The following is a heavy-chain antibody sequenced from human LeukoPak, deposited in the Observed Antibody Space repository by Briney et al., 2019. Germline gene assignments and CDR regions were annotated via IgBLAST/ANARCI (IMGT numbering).Heavy chain of an antibody. CDR3: AKAAARHSCYFDY. V-gene: IGHV3-9*01. J-gene: IGHJ4*02. CDR1: GFTFDDYA. Sequence: PGGSLRLSCAASGFTFDDYAMLCVRQAPGKGLEWVPGISWNSGSIGYAASVKGRFTISRDNAKNSLYLQMNSLRAEDTALYYCAKAAARHSCYFDYWGQGTLVTVSS. CDR2: ISWNSGSI. D-gene: IGHD6-6*01.